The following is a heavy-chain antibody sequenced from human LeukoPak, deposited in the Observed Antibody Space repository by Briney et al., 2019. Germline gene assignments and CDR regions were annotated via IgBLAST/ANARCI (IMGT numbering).Heavy chain of an antibody. V-gene: IGHV3-53*01. CDR2: IYSGGNT. Sequence: GGSLRLSCAASGFTFSSYAMSWVRQAPGKGLEWVSVIYSGGNTYYADSVKGRFTISRDNSKNTLYLQMNSLRAEDTAVYYCAREASGTYDSYFDYWGQGTLVTVSS. CDR1: GFTFSSYA. D-gene: IGHD1-26*01. J-gene: IGHJ4*02. CDR3: AREASGTYDSYFDY.